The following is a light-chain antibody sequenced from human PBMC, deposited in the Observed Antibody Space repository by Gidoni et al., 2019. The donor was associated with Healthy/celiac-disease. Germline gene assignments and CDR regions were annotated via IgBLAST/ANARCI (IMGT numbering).Light chain of an antibody. CDR3: QQRSNWPGLT. CDR1: QSVSSY. J-gene: IGKJ4*01. V-gene: IGKV3-11*01. Sequence: EIVFTHSPATLSLAPGERATLSCRASQSVSSYLAWYRQKPGQAPRLLIYDASNRATGIPARFSGSGSGTDFTLTVSSLEPEDLAVYYCQQRSNWPGLTFGGXTKVEIK. CDR2: DAS.